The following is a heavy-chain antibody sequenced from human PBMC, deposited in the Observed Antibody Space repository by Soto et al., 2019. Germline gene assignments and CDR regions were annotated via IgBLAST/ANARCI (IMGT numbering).Heavy chain of an antibody. CDR1: GYYSSSYG. Sequence: XESLKIYWRGSGYYSSSYGLAWVRQMSGKGLEWVGSVYISDSETKYSPSFQGQVTISADKYTNTAYLYWSSLKASDTAMYYCARRGTLSGRDAFDVWAEGTMVTVSS. V-gene: IGHV5-51*01. D-gene: IGHD5-12*01. J-gene: IGHJ3*01. CDR2: VYISDSET. CDR3: ARRGTLSGRDAFDV.